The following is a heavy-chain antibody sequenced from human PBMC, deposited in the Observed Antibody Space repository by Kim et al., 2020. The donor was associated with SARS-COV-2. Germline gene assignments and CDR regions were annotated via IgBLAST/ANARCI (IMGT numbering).Heavy chain of an antibody. V-gene: IGHV1-18*01. Sequence: ASVKVSCKASGYTFTTYAISWVRQAPGQGLEWMGWISSYNGNTNYAQKLQGRVTMTTDTSTSTAYMELRSLRSDDTAVYFCARDVKPSYHYGSGSYSNVGGYWGQGTLVTVSS. D-gene: IGHD3-10*01. CDR1: GYTFTTYA. CDR2: ISSYNGNT. J-gene: IGHJ4*02. CDR3: ARDVKPSYHYGSGSYSNVGGY.